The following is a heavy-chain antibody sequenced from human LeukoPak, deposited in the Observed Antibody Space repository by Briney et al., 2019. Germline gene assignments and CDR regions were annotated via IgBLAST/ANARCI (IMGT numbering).Heavy chain of an antibody. CDR2: IYYSGST. D-gene: IGHD2-21*02. J-gene: IGHJ6*04. CDR3: ARVVTGDV. Sequence: SETLSLTCTVSGYSISSGYYWGWIRQPPGKGLEWIGSIYYSGSTYYNPSLKSRVTISVDTSKNQFSLKLSSVTAADTAVYYCARVVTGDVWGKGTTVTVSS. CDR1: GYSISSGYY. V-gene: IGHV4-38-2*02.